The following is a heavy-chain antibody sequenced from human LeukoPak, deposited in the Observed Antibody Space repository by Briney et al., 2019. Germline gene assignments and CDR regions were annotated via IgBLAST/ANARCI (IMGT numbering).Heavy chain of an antibody. V-gene: IGHV4-61*02. D-gene: IGHD3-22*01. CDR1: GNSISSGDNY. J-gene: IGHJ4*02. CDR2: IYTSGST. CDR3: ARASYSYDINGWVPFDY. Sequence: SETLSLTCTVSGNSISSGDNYWSWVRQPAGKGLEWIGRIYTSGSTNYNPSLKSRVTISGDTSKNQFSLRLSSVTAADTAVYYCARASYSYDINGWVPFDYWGQGTLVTVSS.